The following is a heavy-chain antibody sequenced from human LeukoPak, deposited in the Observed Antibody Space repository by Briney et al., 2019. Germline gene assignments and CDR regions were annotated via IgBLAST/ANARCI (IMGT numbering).Heavy chain of an antibody. CDR2: IYHSGST. V-gene: IGHV4-30-2*01. J-gene: IGHJ3*02. CDR3: ARDRSSSDDAFDI. D-gene: IGHD2-2*01. Sequence: SQTLSLTCAVSGGSISSGGSSWSWIRQPPGTGLEWIGYIYHSGSTYYNPSLKSRVTISVDRSKNQFSLKLSSVTAADTAVYYCARDRSSSDDAFDIWGRGTMVTVSS. CDR1: GGSISSGGSS.